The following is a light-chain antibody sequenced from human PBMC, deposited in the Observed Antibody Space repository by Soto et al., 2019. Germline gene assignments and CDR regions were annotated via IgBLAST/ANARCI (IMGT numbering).Light chain of an antibody. Sequence: QSALTQPASVSGSPGQSITISCTGTSSDVGSYNLVSWYQQHPGKAPKLMIYEVSKRPSGVSNRFAGSKSGNTGSLTISGLPAEDGADYYCCSYAGSSTPVVFGGGTKLTVL. CDR1: SSDVGSYNL. J-gene: IGLJ2*01. V-gene: IGLV2-23*02. CDR2: EVS. CDR3: CSYAGSSTPVV.